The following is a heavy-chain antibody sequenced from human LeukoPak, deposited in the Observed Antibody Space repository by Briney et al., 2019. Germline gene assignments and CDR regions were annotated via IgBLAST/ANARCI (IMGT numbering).Heavy chain of an antibody. D-gene: IGHD6-6*01. CDR3: ATNLGYSSSSAAFDI. CDR1: GGTFSSYA. Sequence: ASVKVSCKASGGTFSSYAISWVRQAPGQGLEWMGWISAYNGNTNYAQKLQGRVTMTTDTSTSTAYMELRSLRSDDTAVYYCATNLGYSSSSAAFDIWGQGTMVTVSS. CDR2: ISAYNGNT. V-gene: IGHV1-18*01. J-gene: IGHJ3*02.